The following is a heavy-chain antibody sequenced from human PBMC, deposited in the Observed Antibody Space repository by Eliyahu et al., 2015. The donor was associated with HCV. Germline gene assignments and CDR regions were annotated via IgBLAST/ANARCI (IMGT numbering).Heavy chain of an antibody. D-gene: IGHD1-26*01. CDR2: ISGDSNNT. Sequence: EVQLVESGGGVRQPGGSLRLSXATSGFSFRDHAMQWVRQAPGKGLQGVALISGDSNNTYYADSVKGRFIVSRDNSKNSLYLQMDSLVPEDTALYYCAKPYSGGSWGQGTLVTVSS. CDR1: GFSFRDHA. J-gene: IGHJ5*02. CDR3: AKPYSGGS. V-gene: IGHV3-43*02.